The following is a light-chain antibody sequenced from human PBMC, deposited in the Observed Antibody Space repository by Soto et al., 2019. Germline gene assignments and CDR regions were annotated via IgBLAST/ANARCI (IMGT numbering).Light chain of an antibody. Sequence: DIVMTQSPLSLPVTPGEPASISCRSSQSLLQSNGYNYLDWYLQKPGQSPQLLIYLGSNRASGVPDRFSGRGSGTDFTLKISRVEADDAGVYYCMQALQTPWTFGQGTKVEIK. CDR2: LGS. V-gene: IGKV2-28*01. CDR3: MQALQTPWT. J-gene: IGKJ1*01. CDR1: QSLLQSNGYNY.